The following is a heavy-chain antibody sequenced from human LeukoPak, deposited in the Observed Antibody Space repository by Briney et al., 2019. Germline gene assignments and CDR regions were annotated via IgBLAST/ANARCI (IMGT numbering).Heavy chain of an antibody. D-gene: IGHD5-18*01. CDR3: ARDKEHSYGRYFDF. CDR2: MQDTGNN. Sequence: KPSETLSLTCTVSGGSISTYHWNWIRKSPGKGLEWIGFMQDTGNNNYNPSLRSRVTMFTVTSKNQFSLELSSVTAADTAVYYCARDKEHSYGRYFDFWGQGISVTVSS. J-gene: IGHJ4*02. CDR1: GGSISTYH. V-gene: IGHV4-59*01.